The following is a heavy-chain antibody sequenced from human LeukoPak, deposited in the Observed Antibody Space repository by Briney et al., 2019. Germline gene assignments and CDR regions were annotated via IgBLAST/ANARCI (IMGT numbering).Heavy chain of an antibody. V-gene: IGHV1-8*03. CDR3: ARGLHWNYVVRYYYYYMDV. Sequence: ASVKVSCKASGYTFTSYGISWVRQATGQGLEWMGWMNPNSGNTGYAQKFQGRVTITRNTSISTAYMELSSLRSEDTAVYYCARGLHWNYVVRYYYYYMDVWGKGTTVTVSS. D-gene: IGHD1-7*01. CDR2: MNPNSGNT. J-gene: IGHJ6*03. CDR1: GYTFTSYG.